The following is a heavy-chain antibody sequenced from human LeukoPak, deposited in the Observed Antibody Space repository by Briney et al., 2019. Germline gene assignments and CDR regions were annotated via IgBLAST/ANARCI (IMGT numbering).Heavy chain of an antibody. CDR2: IHYTGGT. CDR1: GGSISGYY. D-gene: IGHD3-9*01. CDR3: ARGNILSGYCFDF. Sequence: SVTLSLTCAVYGGSISGYYWSWIRQPPGKGLEWVGEIHYTGGTSYNPSLKSRATISIDTSKNQLSLKLSSVTAADTAVYYCARGNILSGYCFDFWGQGALVTVSS. V-gene: IGHV4-34*01. J-gene: IGHJ4*02.